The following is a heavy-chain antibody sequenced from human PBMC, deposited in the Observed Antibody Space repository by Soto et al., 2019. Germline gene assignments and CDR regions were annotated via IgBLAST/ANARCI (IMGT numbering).Heavy chain of an antibody. CDR2: IWYDGSNK. Sequence: QVQLVESGGGVVQPGRSLRLSCAASGFTFSSYGMHWVRQAPGKGLEWVAVIWYDGSNKYYADSVKGRFTISRDNSKNTLYLQMNSLRAEDTAVYYCARESDIEYSSSLEGSFDYWGQGTLVTVSS. D-gene: IGHD6-6*01. CDR1: GFTFSSYG. V-gene: IGHV3-33*01. J-gene: IGHJ4*02. CDR3: ARESDIEYSSSLEGSFDY.